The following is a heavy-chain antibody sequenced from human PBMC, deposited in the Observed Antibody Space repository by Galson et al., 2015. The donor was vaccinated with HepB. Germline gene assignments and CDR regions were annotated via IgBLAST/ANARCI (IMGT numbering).Heavy chain of an antibody. CDR1: GFSFSTYA. CDR2: VSGSGVTT. J-gene: IGHJ4*02. V-gene: IGHV3-23*01. Sequence: SLRLSCAASGFSFSTYAMTWVRQAPGKGLEWVSVVSGSGVTTYYADSEKGRFTISRDNSNNTLYLQMDSLRAEASAVYDCAKGGHTTIIRLFTPGFDYWGQGSLVTVSS. CDR3: AKGGHTTIIRLFTPGFDY. D-gene: IGHD3-3*01.